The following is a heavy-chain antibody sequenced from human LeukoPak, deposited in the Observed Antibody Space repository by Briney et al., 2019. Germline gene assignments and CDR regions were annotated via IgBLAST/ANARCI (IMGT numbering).Heavy chain of an antibody. CDR2: ISYSET. Sequence: SETLSLTCSVSGDSISSYYWTWIRQPPGKGLEWIGYISYSETTYNPSLMSRVTISLDTSKNQFSLTLRSVTAADTAVYYRAKVVQRSNYRYFDYWGQGTLVTVSS. CDR3: AKVVQRSNYRYFDY. CDR1: GDSISSYY. D-gene: IGHD5-24*01. J-gene: IGHJ4*02. V-gene: IGHV4-59*01.